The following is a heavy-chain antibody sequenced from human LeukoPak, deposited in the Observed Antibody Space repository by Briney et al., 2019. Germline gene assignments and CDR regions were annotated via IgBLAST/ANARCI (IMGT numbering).Heavy chain of an antibody. CDR3: AKDYYDSSGAGFFDY. CDR2: ISGEGGST. CDR1: GFTFDDYA. V-gene: IGHV3-43*02. Sequence: PGGSLRLSCAASGFTFDDYAMHWVRQAPGKGLEWVSLISGEGGSTYYADSVKGRFTISRDNSKNSLYLQMNSLRTEDTALYYCAKDYYDSSGAGFFDYWGQGTLVTVSS. D-gene: IGHD3-22*01. J-gene: IGHJ4*02.